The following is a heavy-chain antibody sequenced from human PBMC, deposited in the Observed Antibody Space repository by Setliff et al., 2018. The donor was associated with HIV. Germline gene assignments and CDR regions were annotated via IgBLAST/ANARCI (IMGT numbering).Heavy chain of an antibody. CDR1: GYTLTEVS. CDR2: IIPIFGTA. J-gene: IGHJ3*01. Sequence: GASVKVSCKISGYTLTEVSMHWVRQAPGKGLEWMGGIIPIFGTANYAQKFQGRVTITADESTSTAYMELSSLRSEDTAVYYCARRLHVGYSSGWYWAAFDVWGQGTMVTVSS. V-gene: IGHV1-69*13. D-gene: IGHD6-19*01. CDR3: ARRLHVGYSSGWYWAAFDV.